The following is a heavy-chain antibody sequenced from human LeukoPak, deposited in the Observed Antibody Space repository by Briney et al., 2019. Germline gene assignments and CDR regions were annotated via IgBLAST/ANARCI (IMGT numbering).Heavy chain of an antibody. J-gene: IGHJ3*02. CDR3: ARHLRWLQNTTDAFDI. D-gene: IGHD5-24*01. CDR2: IYYSGST. Sequence: PSETLSLTCTVSGGSISSSSYYWGWIRQPPGKGLEWIGSIYYSGSTYYNPSLKSRVTISVDTSKNQFSLKLSSVTAADTAVYYCARHLRWLQNTTDAFDIWGQGTMVTVSS. CDR1: GGSISSSSYY. V-gene: IGHV4-39*01.